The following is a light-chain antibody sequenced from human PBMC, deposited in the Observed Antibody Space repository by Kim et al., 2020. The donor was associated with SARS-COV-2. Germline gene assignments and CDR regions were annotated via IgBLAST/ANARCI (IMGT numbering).Light chain of an antibody. CDR1: NIGSKS. J-gene: IGLJ3*02. CDR3: QVWDSSSDHRV. V-gene: IGLV3-21*04. Sequence: APGKTAQITCGGNNIGSKSVPWYHKKPGQAPVLVIYYDSDRPSGIPERFSGSNSGNTATLTISRVEAGDEADYYCQVWDSSSDHRVFGGGTQLTVL. CDR2: YDS.